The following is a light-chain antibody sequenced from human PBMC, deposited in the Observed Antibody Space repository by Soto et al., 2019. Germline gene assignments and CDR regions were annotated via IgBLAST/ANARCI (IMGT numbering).Light chain of an antibody. CDR3: QQYNDWPRT. J-gene: IGKJ1*01. V-gene: IGKV3-11*01. CDR1: QSISSY. Sequence: EIALTQSPATLSLSPGERATLSCRASQSISSYLAWYQQKPGQPPRLLIYGASRRATGIPDRFIGSGSGTDFTLTISRLEPEDFAVYYCQQYNDWPRTFGQGTKVDIK. CDR2: GAS.